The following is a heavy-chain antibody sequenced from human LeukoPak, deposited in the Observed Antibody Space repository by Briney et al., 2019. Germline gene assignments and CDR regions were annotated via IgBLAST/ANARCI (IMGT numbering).Heavy chain of an antibody. V-gene: IGHV4-59*01. CDR2: IYYSGST. Sequence: SETLSLTCTVSGGSISSYYWSWIRQPPGKGLEWIGYIYYSGSTNYNPSLKSRVTISVDTSKNQFSLKLSSVTAADTAVYYCARWLVPYYFDYWGQGTLVTVSS. D-gene: IGHD6-19*01. CDR1: GGSISSYY. J-gene: IGHJ4*02. CDR3: ARWLVPYYFDY.